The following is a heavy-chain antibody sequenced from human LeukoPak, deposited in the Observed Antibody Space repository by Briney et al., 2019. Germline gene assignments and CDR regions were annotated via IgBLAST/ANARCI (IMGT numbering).Heavy chain of an antibody. Sequence: SETLSLTCTVSGGSISSYYWSWIRQPPGKGLEWIGYIYDSGSTNYNPSLKSRVTISVDTSKNQFSLKLSSVTAADTAVYYCASLTTAEAFDIWGQGTMVTVSS. V-gene: IGHV4-59*01. CDR1: GGSISSYY. D-gene: IGHD3-22*01. CDR3: ASLTTAEAFDI. J-gene: IGHJ3*02. CDR2: IYDSGST.